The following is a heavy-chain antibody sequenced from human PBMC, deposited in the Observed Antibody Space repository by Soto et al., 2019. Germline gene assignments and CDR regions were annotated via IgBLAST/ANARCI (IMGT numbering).Heavy chain of an antibody. CDR1: GDSVSSNSAA. Sequence: PSQTLSLTCAISGDSVSSNSAAWSWIRQSPSRGLEWLGRTYYRSKWYNNYAVSVKSRITINPDTSKNQFSLKLSSVTAADTAVYYCARWGRHRYYFAYWGQGSLVTVSS. CDR3: ARWGRHRYYFAY. CDR2: TYYRSKWYN. V-gene: IGHV6-1*01. D-gene: IGHD7-27*01. J-gene: IGHJ4*02.